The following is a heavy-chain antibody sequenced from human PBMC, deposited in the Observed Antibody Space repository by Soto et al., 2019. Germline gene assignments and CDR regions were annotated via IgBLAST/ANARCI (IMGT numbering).Heavy chain of an antibody. J-gene: IGHJ6*02. CDR1: GFNFSTYG. CDR2: ISYDGVNK. Sequence: QVQVVESGGGVVQPGRSLRLSCGASGFNFSTYGMHWVRQAPGKGLEWVAVISYDGVNKYSAGSVRGRFTISRDNSKNTLDLQMNSLRAEDTAVYYFAKGRVGYVFGVQDYFFGMDVWGQGPTVTVSS. CDR3: AKGRVGYVFGVQDYFFGMDV. D-gene: IGHD1-26*01. V-gene: IGHV3-30*18.